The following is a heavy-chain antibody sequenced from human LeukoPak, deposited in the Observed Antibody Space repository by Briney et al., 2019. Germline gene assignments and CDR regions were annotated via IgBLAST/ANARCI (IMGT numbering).Heavy chain of an antibody. D-gene: IGHD4-17*01. J-gene: IGHJ5*02. V-gene: IGHV1-69*13. CDR3: ARAPSLYGDVYNWFDP. CDR2: IIPIFGTA. Sequence: GASVKVSCKASGGTFSSYTISWVRQAPGQGLEWMGGIIPIFGTANYAQKFQGRVTITADESTSTAYMELSSLRSEDTAVYYCARAPSLYGDVYNWFDPWGQGTLVTVSS. CDR1: GGTFSSYT.